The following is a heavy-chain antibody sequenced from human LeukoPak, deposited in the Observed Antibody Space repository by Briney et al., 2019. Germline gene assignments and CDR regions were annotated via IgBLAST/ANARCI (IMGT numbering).Heavy chain of an antibody. J-gene: IGHJ3*02. CDR3: ARWYCSSTSCYAGAFDI. CDR2: ITPYNGNT. V-gene: IGHV1-18*04. Sequence: GASVKVSCKASGYTFTSYGITWVRQAPGQGLEWMGWITPYNGNTNYAQNPQGRVTMTTDTSTSTAYMELRSLRSDDTAVYYCARWYCSSTSCYAGAFDIWGQGTMVTVSS. D-gene: IGHD2-2*01. CDR1: GYTFTSYG.